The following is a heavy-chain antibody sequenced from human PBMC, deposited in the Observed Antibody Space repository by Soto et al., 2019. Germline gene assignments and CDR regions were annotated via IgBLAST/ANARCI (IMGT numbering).Heavy chain of an antibody. D-gene: IGHD2-2*02. J-gene: IGHJ4*02. V-gene: IGHV3-15*01. Sequence: GGSLRLSCAASGFTFTDAWMSWVRQAPGKGLEWVGRIKSKTDGGTTDYAAPVKGRFTISRDDSKNTLYLQMDSLKTEDTAVYYCTSFVVPAALLWHDYCGQGTQVTVSS. CDR1: GFTFTDAW. CDR2: IKSKTDGGTT. CDR3: TSFVVPAALLWHDY.